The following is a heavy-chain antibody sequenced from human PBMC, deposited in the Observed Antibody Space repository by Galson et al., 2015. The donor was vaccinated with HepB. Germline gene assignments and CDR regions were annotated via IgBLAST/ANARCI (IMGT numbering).Heavy chain of an antibody. V-gene: IGHV1-2*04. D-gene: IGHD2-2*01. Sequence: SVKVSCKASGYTFTGYYMHWVRQAPGQGLEWMGWINPNSGGTNYAQKFQGWVTMTRDTSISTAYMELSRLRSDDTAVYYCARKGHIVVVPAADRDRSRVGDYYGMDVWGQGTTVTVSS. CDR3: ARKGHIVVVPAADRDRSRVGDYYGMDV. CDR2: INPNSGGT. J-gene: IGHJ6*02. CDR1: GYTFTGYY.